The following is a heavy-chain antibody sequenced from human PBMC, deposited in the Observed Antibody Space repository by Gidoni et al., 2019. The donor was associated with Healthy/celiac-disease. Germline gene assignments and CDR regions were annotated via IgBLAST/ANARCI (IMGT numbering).Heavy chain of an antibody. D-gene: IGHD6-19*01. CDR2: INPSGGST. Sequence: TFTSYYMHWVRQAPGQGLEWMGIINPSGGSTSYAQKFQGRVTMTRDTSTSTVYMELSSLRSEDTAVYYCARDGGKTWLGGEAYNWFEPWGQGTLVTVSS. CDR1: TFTSYY. V-gene: IGHV1-46*01. J-gene: IGHJ5*02. CDR3: ARDGGKTWLGGEAYNWFEP.